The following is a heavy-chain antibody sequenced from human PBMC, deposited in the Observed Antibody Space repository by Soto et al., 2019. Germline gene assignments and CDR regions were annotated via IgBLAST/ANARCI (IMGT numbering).Heavy chain of an antibody. CDR3: AREPRA. Sequence: QVQLQESGPGLVKPSQTLSLTCTVSGGSITSGGYYWSWIRQHPGKGLEWIGYIYYSGSTYYNPSLXSXXAISVDTPKNQFSLKLSSVTAADTAVYSCAREPRAWGQGTLVTVSS. J-gene: IGHJ5*02. CDR1: GGSITSGGYY. CDR2: IYYSGST. V-gene: IGHV4-31*03.